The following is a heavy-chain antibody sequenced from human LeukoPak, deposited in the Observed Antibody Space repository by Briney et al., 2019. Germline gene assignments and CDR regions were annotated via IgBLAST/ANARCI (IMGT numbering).Heavy chain of an antibody. J-gene: IGHJ4*02. CDR1: GGSISSGDYY. Sequence: SQTLSLTCTVSGGSISSGDYYWSWIRQPPGKGLEWIGYIYYSGSTYYNPSLKSRVTISVDTSKNQFSLKLSSVTAADTAVYYCARVDFWSDYFFDFWGQGTLVTVSS. CDR3: ARVDFWSDYFFDF. V-gene: IGHV4-30-4*08. D-gene: IGHD3-3*01. CDR2: IYYSGST.